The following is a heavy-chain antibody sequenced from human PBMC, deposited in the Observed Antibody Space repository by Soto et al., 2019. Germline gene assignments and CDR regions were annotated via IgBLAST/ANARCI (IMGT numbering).Heavy chain of an antibody. V-gene: IGHV6-1*01. CDR2: TYYRSKWYK. CDR1: GDSVSSNSAA. CDR3: AQERYCSSGSCYSVVNWFDP. D-gene: IGHD2-15*01. Sequence: SQTLSLTCAISGDSVSSNSAAWNWIRQSPSRGLEWLGRTYYRSKWYKEYAVAVKSRITINPDTSQNQFSLQLNSVTPEDTAVYYCAQERYCSSGSCYSVVNWFDPWGQGTLVTVSS. J-gene: IGHJ5*02.